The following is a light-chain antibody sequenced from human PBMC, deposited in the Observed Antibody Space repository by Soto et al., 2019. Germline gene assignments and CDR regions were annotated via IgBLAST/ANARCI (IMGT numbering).Light chain of an antibody. CDR3: QQSYRSPYT. CDR2: GAS. Sequence: IQLTQSPSSLSASVGDSVTVTCRASQSINLYLNWYQQKPGEAPTLLIYGASTLQSGVPSRFSGGGSRTDFTLTISSLQTEDFVTYYCQQSYRSPYTFGQGTKLEI. J-gene: IGKJ2*01. V-gene: IGKV1-39*01. CDR1: QSINLY.